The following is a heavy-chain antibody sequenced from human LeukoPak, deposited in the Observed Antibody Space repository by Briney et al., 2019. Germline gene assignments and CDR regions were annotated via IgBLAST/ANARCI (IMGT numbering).Heavy chain of an antibody. J-gene: IGHJ4*02. Sequence: GESLRLSCAASGFTFSSYPMNWVRQAPGKGLEWVSSISSRSNYIYYADSVKGRFTISRDDAKNSLYLQMNSLRAEDTAVYYCARLPELPGFGDYWGPGTLVTVSS. V-gene: IGHV3-21*01. CDR2: ISSRSNYI. CDR3: ARLPELPGFGDY. CDR1: GFTFSSYP. D-gene: IGHD3-10*01.